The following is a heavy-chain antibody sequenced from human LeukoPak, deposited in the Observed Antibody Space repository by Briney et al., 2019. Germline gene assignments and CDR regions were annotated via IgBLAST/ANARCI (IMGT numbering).Heavy chain of an antibody. V-gene: IGHV3-23*01. Sequence: GRSLRLSCAASGFTVSSNYMSWVRQAPGKGLEWVLGISGSGVNTYYADSVKGRFTISRDNSKNTLYLQLNSLRGEDTAIYYCARDTSFNYGAHAMDVWGQGTTVTVSS. D-gene: IGHD4/OR15-4a*01. CDR2: ISGSGVNT. CDR1: GFTVSSNY. CDR3: ARDTSFNYGAHAMDV. J-gene: IGHJ6*02.